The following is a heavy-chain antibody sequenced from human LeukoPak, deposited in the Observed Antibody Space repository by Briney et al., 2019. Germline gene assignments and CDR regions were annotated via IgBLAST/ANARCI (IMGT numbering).Heavy chain of an antibody. CDR2: INTGNGHT. J-gene: IGHJ5*02. D-gene: IGHD2-2*01. CDR1: GYTFTSYA. Sequence: ASVKVSCKASGYTFTSYAMHWVRQAPGQRLEWMGWINTGNGHTKYSQKFQGRVTITRDTSASTAYMELSSLRSEDTAVYYCARDGARGDIVVVPAINRFDPWGQGTLVTVSS. CDR3: ARDGARGDIVVVPAINRFDP. V-gene: IGHV1-3*04.